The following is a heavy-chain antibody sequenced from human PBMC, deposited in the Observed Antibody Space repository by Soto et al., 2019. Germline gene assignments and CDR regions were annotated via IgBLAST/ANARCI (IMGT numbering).Heavy chain of an antibody. D-gene: IGHD3-16*01. CDR2: ISYDGNNK. J-gene: IGHJ6*02. V-gene: IGHV3-30*18. Sequence: PRGSLRLSCAASGLIFRSYGMHWVRQAPGKGLEWVAAISYDGNNKNYADSVKGRFTISRDNSKNTLYLQMNSLRAEDTAVYYCAKEDSMIKSANYEYGMDVWGQGTTVAV. CDR3: AKEDSMIKSANYEYGMDV. CDR1: GLIFRSYG.